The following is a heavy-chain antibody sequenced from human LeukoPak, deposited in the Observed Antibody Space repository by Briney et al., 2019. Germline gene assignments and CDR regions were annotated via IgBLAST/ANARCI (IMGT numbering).Heavy chain of an antibody. CDR3: ARDRVGYPKYYFDY. Sequence: GSLRLSCAASGFTFSSYSMNWVRQAPGKGLAWVSYISSSSSAIYYADSVKGRFTISRDNAKNSLYLQMNSLRDEDTAVYYCARDRVGYPKYYFDYWGQGTLVTVSS. CDR1: GFTFSSYS. V-gene: IGHV3-48*02. CDR2: ISSSSSAI. J-gene: IGHJ4*02. D-gene: IGHD5-12*01.